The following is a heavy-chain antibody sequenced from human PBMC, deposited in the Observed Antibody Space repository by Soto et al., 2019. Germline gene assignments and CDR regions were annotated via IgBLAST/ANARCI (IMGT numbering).Heavy chain of an antibody. CDR2: IYHSGST. D-gene: IGHD2-15*01. CDR3: ARHLTYCSAGSCYSDFPYYGMDV. V-gene: IGHV4-4*02. Sequence: SETLSLTCAVSGVSISSSNWWSWVLQPPGKGLEWIGEIYHSGSTNYNPSLKSRVTISVDKSKNQFSLKLSSVTAADTAVYYYARHLTYCSAGSCYSDFPYYGMDVWGQGTTVT. CDR1: GVSISSSNW. J-gene: IGHJ6*02.